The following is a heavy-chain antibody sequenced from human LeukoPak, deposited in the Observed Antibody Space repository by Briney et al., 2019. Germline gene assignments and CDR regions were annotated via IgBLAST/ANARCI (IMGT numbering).Heavy chain of an antibody. CDR2: SYYSGST. Sequence: ASDTLSLTCTVTSGSISSYYWSWIRQPAGKGLESIGYSYYSGSTNYHPSLKSRVTISVDPSKNQFSLKLSSVAAADTAVYYCATLRGTYYYYSMDVRGQGTTVTVSS. V-gene: IGHV4-59*08. CDR3: ATLRGTYYYYSMDV. CDR1: SGSISSYY. J-gene: IGHJ6*02.